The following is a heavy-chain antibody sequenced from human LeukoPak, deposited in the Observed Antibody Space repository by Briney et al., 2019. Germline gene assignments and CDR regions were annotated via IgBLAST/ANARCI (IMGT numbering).Heavy chain of an antibody. CDR3: AELGMIGGV. CDR1: GGSFSGYY. D-gene: IGHD3-10*02. CDR2: INHSGST. J-gene: IGHJ6*04. V-gene: IGHV4-34*01. Sequence: SETLSLTCAVYGGSFSGYYWSWIRQPPGKGPEWIGEINHSGSTNYNPSLKSRVTISVDTSKNQFSLKLSSVTAADTAVYYCAELGMIGGVWGKGTTVTISS.